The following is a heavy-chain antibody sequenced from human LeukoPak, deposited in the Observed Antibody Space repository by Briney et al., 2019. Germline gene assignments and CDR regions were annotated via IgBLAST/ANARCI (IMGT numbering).Heavy chain of an antibody. CDR2: ISGSGGST. CDR3: AKDLVYSSSWYPRDYYYMDV. Sequence: GGSLRLSCAASGFTFSSYAMSWVRQAPGKGLEWVSAISGSGGSTYYADSVKGRFTISRDNSENTLYLQMNSLRAEDTAVYYCAKDLVYSSSWYPRDYYYMDVWGKGTTVTVSS. V-gene: IGHV3-23*01. CDR1: GFTFSSYA. J-gene: IGHJ6*03. D-gene: IGHD6-13*01.